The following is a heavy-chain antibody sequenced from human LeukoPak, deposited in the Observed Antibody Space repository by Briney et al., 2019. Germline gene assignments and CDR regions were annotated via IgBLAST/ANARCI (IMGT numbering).Heavy chain of an antibody. V-gene: IGHV3-11*01. CDR3: ASTQEEWVTAFDY. D-gene: IGHD2-8*01. CDR2: ISSSGSTI. CDR1: GFTFSDYY. J-gene: IGHJ4*02. Sequence: PGESLRLSCAASGFTFSDYYMSWIRQAPGKGLEWVSDISSSGSTIYYADSVKGRFTISRDNAENSLYLQMNSLRAEDTAVYYCASTQEEWVTAFDYWGQGTLVTVSS.